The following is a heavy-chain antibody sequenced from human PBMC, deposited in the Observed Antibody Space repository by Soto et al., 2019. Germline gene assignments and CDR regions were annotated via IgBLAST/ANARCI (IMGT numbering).Heavy chain of an antibody. J-gene: IGHJ6*02. CDR1: GSSFTSYP. CDR3: ARARPHCSSTTCYDDYYGMDV. Sequence: QVQLVESGGGVVQPGRSLRLSCAASGSSFTSYPMHWVRQAPGKGLEWVAVISYDGSDKYYADSVKGRFTISRDNSKNILYLQMNSLRAEDTAVYYCARARPHCSSTTCYDDYYGMDVWGQGTTVTVSS. CDR2: ISYDGSDK. V-gene: IGHV3-30-3*01. D-gene: IGHD2-2*01.